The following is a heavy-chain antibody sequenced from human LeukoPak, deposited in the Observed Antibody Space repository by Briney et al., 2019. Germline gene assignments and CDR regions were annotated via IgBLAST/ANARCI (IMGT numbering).Heavy chain of an antibody. CDR2: ISSSSSYI. Sequence: GGSLRLSCAASGFTFSSYSMNWVRQAPGKGLEWVSSISSSSSYIYYADSVKGRFTISRDNAKNSLYLQMNSLRAEDTAVYYCARDRGSTNYYGSGSYYRGCWFDPWGQGTLVTVSS. J-gene: IGHJ5*02. D-gene: IGHD3-10*01. CDR1: GFTFSSYS. CDR3: ARDRGSTNYYGSGSYYRGCWFDP. V-gene: IGHV3-21*01.